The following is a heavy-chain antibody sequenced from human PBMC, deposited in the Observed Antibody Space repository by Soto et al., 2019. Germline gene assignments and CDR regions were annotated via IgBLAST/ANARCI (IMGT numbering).Heavy chain of an antibody. CDR1: GYTFSTYG. CDR2: VSPYNGNT. D-gene: IGHD1-1*01. V-gene: IGHV1-18*01. Sequence: GASVKVSCKVFGYTFSTYGLSWVRQAPGQGLEWMGWVSPYNGNTYYAPGLQGRVTMTTDTSTNTAYMSLRSLRSDDTAIYYCVRGGILEANRPYYCYGLDVWGQGTPVTVPS. CDR3: VRGGILEANRPYYCYGLDV. J-gene: IGHJ6*02.